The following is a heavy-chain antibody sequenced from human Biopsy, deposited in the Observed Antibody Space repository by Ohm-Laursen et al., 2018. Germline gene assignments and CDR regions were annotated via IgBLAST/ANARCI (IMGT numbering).Heavy chain of an antibody. CDR1: GDSISGYY. V-gene: IGHV4-59*01. Sequence: PSETLSLTCTVSGDSISGYYWSWIRQPPGKGLEWIGYVYYTGSTDYNPSLQSRVTISVDTSKNHFSLRLRSATPADTAIYYCARDRGYYSDRTVPGYFDLWGRGTLVTVSS. J-gene: IGHJ2*01. D-gene: IGHD3-22*01. CDR3: ARDRGYYSDRTVPGYFDL. CDR2: VYYTGST.